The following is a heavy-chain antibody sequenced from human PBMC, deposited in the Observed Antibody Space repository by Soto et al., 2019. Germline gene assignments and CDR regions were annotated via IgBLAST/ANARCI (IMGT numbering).Heavy chain of an antibody. CDR2: IYYSGST. Sequence: QLQLQESGPGLVKASETLSLTCTVSGGSISSSSYYWGWIRQPPGKGLEWIGSIYYSGSTYYNPSLKSRVTISVDTYKNQFSLKLSSATAADTAVYYCARLETSLFKVADYFQHWGQGTLVTVSS. CDR1: GGSISSSSYY. J-gene: IGHJ1*01. V-gene: IGHV4-39*01. CDR3: ARLETSLFKVADYFQH. D-gene: IGHD2-21*01.